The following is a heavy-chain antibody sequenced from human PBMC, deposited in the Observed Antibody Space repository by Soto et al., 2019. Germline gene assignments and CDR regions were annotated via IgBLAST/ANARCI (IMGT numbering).Heavy chain of an antibody. Sequence: LRLSCTVSGGSISSGGYYWSWIRQHPGKGLEWIGYIYYSGSTYYNPSLKSRVTISVDTSKNQFSLKLSSVTAADTAVYYCARDSTPVYYYGMDVWGQGTTVTVSS. CDR1: GGSISSGGYY. V-gene: IGHV4-31*02. CDR2: IYYSGST. CDR3: ARDSTPVYYYGMDV. J-gene: IGHJ6*02.